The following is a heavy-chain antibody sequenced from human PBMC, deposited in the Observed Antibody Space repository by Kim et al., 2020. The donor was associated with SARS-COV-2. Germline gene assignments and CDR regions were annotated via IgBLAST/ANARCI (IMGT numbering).Heavy chain of an antibody. V-gene: IGHV4-31*03. CDR2: IYYSGST. Sequence: SETLSLTCTVSGGSISSGGYYWSWIRQHPGKGLEWIGYIYYSGSTYYNPSLKSRVTISVDTSKNQFSLKLSSVTAADTAVYYCARELAYCGGDCYSHFDYWGQGTLVTVSS. CDR3: ARELAYCGGDCYSHFDY. J-gene: IGHJ4*02. D-gene: IGHD2-21*02. CDR1: GGSISSGGYY.